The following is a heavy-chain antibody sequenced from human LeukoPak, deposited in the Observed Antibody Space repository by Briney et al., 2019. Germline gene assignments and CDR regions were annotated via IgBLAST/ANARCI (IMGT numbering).Heavy chain of an antibody. CDR3: AREGREPSGN. J-gene: IGHJ4*02. Sequence: PSETLSLICTVSGYSISSGYYWGWIRQPPGKGLEWIGSIYHSGSTYYNPSLKSRVTISVDTSKNQFSLKLSSVTAADTAVYYCAREGREPSGNWGQGTLVTVSS. D-gene: IGHD3-10*01. CDR2: IYHSGST. V-gene: IGHV4-38-2*02. CDR1: GYSISSGYY.